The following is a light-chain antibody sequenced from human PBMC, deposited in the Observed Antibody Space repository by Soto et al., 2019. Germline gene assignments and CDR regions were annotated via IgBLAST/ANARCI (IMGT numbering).Light chain of an antibody. J-gene: IGKJ2*01. CDR2: DAA. CDR1: QSVSSN. CDR3: QQYDNWPPYT. Sequence: IVMTPSPATLSLSPQERATLSCSASQSVSSNLAWYQQKPGQDPRLLIYDAATRPTGIPDRYRGSGSGTAFTLTISSLQSEDFAVYFCQQYDNWPPYTFGQGTKVDIK. V-gene: IGKV3-15*01.